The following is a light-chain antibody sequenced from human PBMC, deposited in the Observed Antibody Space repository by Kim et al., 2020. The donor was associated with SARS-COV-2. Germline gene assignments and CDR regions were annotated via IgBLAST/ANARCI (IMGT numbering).Light chain of an antibody. CDR2: DVS. CDR1: SSDVGGYNY. V-gene: IGLV2-11*01. Sequence: SGTISCTGTSSDVGGYNYVSWYQQHPGKAPKLMIYDVSKRPSGVPDRFSGSKSGNTASLTISGLQAEDEADYYCCSYAGSYTNYVFGTGTKVTVL. J-gene: IGLJ1*01. CDR3: CSYAGSYTNYV.